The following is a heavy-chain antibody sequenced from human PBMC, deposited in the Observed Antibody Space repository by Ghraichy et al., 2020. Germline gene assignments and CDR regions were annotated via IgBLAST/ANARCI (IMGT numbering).Heavy chain of an antibody. CDR1: GFSFSSYS. D-gene: IGHD6-19*01. CDR3: VRGVGAVAGDYYHGRDV. J-gene: IGHJ6*02. V-gene: IGHV3-48*04. CDR2: ISSSSNAM. Sequence: GGSLRLSCVVSGFSFSSYSINWVRQAPGKGLEWVSFISSSSNAMYYADSVKGRFTISRDNAKKSGFEQMNSLRVEDTAIYYCVRGVGAVAGDYYHGRDVWGQGATVTV.